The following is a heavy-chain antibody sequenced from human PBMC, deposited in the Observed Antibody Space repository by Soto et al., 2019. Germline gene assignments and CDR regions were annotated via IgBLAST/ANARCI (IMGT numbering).Heavy chain of an antibody. Sequence: QVQLHESGPGLVRPSQTLSLTCNVSGGSISTADYYRSWIRQPPAKGLEWIGYIYYRGSTYYNPSLESRVAISIDTSKNQFSLNLTSVTAADTAVYFCVSDYDSGGYIGYWGQGTLVTVSS. CDR1: GGSISTADYY. D-gene: IGHD3-22*01. J-gene: IGHJ4*02. CDR3: VSDYDSGGYIGY. CDR2: IYYRGST. V-gene: IGHV4-30-4*01.